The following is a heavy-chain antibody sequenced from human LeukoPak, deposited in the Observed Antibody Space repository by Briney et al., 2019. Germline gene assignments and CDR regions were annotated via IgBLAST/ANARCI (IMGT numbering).Heavy chain of an antibody. CDR3: ARDEGLDIVVVVAADDTYGMDV. CDR2: ISVYNGNT. CDR1: GYTFTSYG. Sequence: GASVKVSCKASGYTFTSYGISWVRQAPGQGLEWMGWISVYNGNTNYAQKLQGRVTMTTDTSTSTAYMELRSLRSDDTAVYYCARDEGLDIVVVVAADDTYGMDVWGQGTTVTVSS. D-gene: IGHD2-15*01. J-gene: IGHJ6*02. V-gene: IGHV1-18*01.